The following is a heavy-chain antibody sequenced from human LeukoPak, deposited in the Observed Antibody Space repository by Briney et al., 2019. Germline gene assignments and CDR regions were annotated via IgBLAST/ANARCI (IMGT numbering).Heavy chain of an antibody. CDR2: ISGGGGST. V-gene: IGHV3-23*01. CDR3: AKSLLDDSGFDYNWFDP. J-gene: IGHJ5*02. D-gene: IGHD5-12*01. CDR1: GFTFSSYA. Sequence: GGSLRLSCAASGFTFSSYAMNWVRQAPGGGREGVSVISGGGGSTYYADSVKGRFNISRDNAENTLYLQMNSLRVEDTAVYYCAKSLLDDSGFDYNWFDPWGQGTLVTVSS.